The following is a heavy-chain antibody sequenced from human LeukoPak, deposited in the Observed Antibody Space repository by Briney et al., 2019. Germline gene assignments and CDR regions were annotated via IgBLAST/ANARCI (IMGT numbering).Heavy chain of an antibody. Sequence: ASVKVSCKASGYTFTRYGISWVRQAPGQGLEWMGWISAYNGNTNYAQKLQGRVTMTTDTSTSTAYMELRSLRSDDTAVYYCARSLVSELLGVNEFDYWGQGTLVTVSS. CDR2: ISAYNGNT. V-gene: IGHV1-18*01. CDR1: GYTFTRYG. D-gene: IGHD1-26*01. CDR3: ARSLVSELLGVNEFDY. J-gene: IGHJ4*02.